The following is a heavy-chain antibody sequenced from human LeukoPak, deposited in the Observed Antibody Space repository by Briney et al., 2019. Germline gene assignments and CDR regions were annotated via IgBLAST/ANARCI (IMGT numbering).Heavy chain of an antibody. J-gene: IGHJ5*02. V-gene: IGHV4-59*12. Sequence: SETLSLTCTVSGGSISSYYWSWIRQPPGKGLEWIGYIYYSGSTNYNPSLKSRVTISVDTSKNQFSLKLSSVTAADTAVYYCARDDKDYYDSSGYGNWFDPWGQGTLVTVSS. CDR3: ARDDKDYYDSSGYGNWFDP. CDR1: GGSISSYY. CDR2: IYYSGST. D-gene: IGHD3-22*01.